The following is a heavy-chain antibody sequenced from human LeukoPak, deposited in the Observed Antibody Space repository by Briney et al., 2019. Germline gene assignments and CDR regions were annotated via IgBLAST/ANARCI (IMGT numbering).Heavy chain of an antibody. CDR3: TTDLYSGWYLYQHDY. CDR1: GFTFSNAW. D-gene: IGHD6-19*01. J-gene: IGHJ4*02. Sequence: GGSLRLSCAASGFTFSNAWMSWVRQAPGKGLEWVGRIKSKTDGGTTDYAAPVKGRFTISRDDSKNTLYLQMNSLKTEDTAVYYCTTDLYSGWYLYQHDYWGQGTLVTVSS. CDR2: IKSKTDGGTT. V-gene: IGHV3-15*01.